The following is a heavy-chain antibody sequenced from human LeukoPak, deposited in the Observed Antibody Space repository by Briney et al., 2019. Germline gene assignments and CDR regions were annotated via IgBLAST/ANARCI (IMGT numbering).Heavy chain of an antibody. D-gene: IGHD3-10*01. J-gene: IGHJ4*02. Sequence: SVEVSCKASGGTFSSYAISWVRQAPGQGLEWMGGIIPIFGIANSAQKFQGRVTITADKSTSTAYMELSSLRSEDTAVYYCARDVKDYYRSGSYFDYWGQGTLVTVSS. CDR1: GGTFSSYA. V-gene: IGHV1-69*17. CDR3: ARDVKDYYRSGSYFDY. CDR2: IIPIFGIA.